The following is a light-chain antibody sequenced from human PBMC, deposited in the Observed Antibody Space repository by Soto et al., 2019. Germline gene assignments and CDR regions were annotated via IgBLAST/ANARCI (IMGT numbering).Light chain of an antibody. Sequence: DIQMTQSPSSLSASVGDRVTMTCQASQDISNYLNWYQQKPGKAPKLLIYDASNLETGAPSRFSGGGSGTDFTFTISSLQPEDIGIYYCQQYDNLSITFGQGTRLEI. J-gene: IGKJ5*01. CDR1: QDISNY. CDR2: DAS. V-gene: IGKV1-33*01. CDR3: QQYDNLSIT.